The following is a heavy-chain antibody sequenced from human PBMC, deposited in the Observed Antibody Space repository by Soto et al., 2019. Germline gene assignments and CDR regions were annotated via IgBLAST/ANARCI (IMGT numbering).Heavy chain of an antibody. Sequence: PSETLSLTCAVSGGSISSGGYSWSWIRQPPGKGLEWIGYIYHSGSTIYNPSLKSRVTISVDTSKNQFSLKLSSVTAADTAVYYCARARYDSSGYYYFDYWGQGTLVTVSS. V-gene: IGHV4-61*08. CDR1: GGSISSGGYS. CDR3: ARARYDSSGYYYFDY. CDR2: IYHSGST. J-gene: IGHJ4*02. D-gene: IGHD3-22*01.